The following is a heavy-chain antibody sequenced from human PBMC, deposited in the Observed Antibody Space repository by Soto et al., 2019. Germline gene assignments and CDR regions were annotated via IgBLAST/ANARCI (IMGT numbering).Heavy chain of an antibody. CDR1: GFSFSSYG. CDR2: IWYDGSNK. CDR3: ARAQYTGSYFDACDV. V-gene: IGHV3-33*03. Sequence: HPGGSLRLSCAASGFSFSSYGMHWVRQAPGKGLDWVAVIWYDGSNKYYAESVKGRFTISRDNSKNTLYLQMNSLTVEDTAVYYCARAQYTGSYFDACDVWGQGTMVTVSS. J-gene: IGHJ3*01. D-gene: IGHD1-26*01.